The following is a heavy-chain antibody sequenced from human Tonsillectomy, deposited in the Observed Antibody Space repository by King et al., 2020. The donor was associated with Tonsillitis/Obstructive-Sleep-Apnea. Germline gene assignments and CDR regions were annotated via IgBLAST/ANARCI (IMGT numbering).Heavy chain of an antibody. Sequence: VQLVESGGGVVQPGRSLRLFCAASGFTFSSYDMHWVRQAPGKGLEGVAVISYDGSNKYYADVVNGRFTLSNVISKNTLYLQMNILRAEDTAVYYCAKELKGGYDMLTGYYPPYYYYYMDVWGKGTTVTVSS. V-gene: IGHV3-30*18. CDR2: ISYDGSNK. J-gene: IGHJ6*03. CDR1: GFTFSSYD. D-gene: IGHD3-9*01. CDR3: AKELKGGYDMLTGYYPPYYYYYMDV.